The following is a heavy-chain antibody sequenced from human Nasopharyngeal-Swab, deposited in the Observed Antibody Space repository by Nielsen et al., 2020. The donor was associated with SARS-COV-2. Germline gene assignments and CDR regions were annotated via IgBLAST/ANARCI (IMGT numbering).Heavy chain of an antibody. D-gene: IGHD6-13*01. Sequence: ASVKVSCKASGYTFIDFSVHWVRQAPGQRLEWMGRINPDNGYTKYSQMFQDRVSITRDISANTVYMELSSLRSEDTAVVFCARLGAAGDFDYWGQGSLVTVSS. V-gene: IGHV1-3*01. CDR2: INPDNGYT. J-gene: IGHJ4*02. CDR3: ARLGAAGDFDY. CDR1: GYTFIDFS.